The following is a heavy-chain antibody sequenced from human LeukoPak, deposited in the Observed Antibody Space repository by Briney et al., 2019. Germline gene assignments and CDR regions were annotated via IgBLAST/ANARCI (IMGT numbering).Heavy chain of an antibody. CDR1: GGSISSGGYY. Sequence: PSQTLSLTCTVSGGSISSGGYYWSWIRQPPGKGLEWIGSIYYSGSTYYNPSLKSRVTISVDTSKNQFSLKLSSVTAADTAVYYCARHTPYYYDSSGYYRYWGQGTLVTVSS. V-gene: IGHV4-39*01. CDR3: ARHTPYYYDSSGYYRY. J-gene: IGHJ4*02. CDR2: IYYSGST. D-gene: IGHD3-22*01.